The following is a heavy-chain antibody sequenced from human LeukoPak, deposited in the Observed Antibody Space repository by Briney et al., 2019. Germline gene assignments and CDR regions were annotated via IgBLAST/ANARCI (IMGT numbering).Heavy chain of an antibody. CDR3: ARQSPVATEGDY. V-gene: IGHV4-39*01. Sequence: SETLSLTCTVSGGSISSSSYYWGWIRQPPGKGLEWIGSIYYSGSTYYNPSLKSRVTISVDTSKNQFSLKLSSVTAADTAVYYCARQSPVATEGDYWGQGTLVTVSS. CDR1: GGSISSSSYY. J-gene: IGHJ4*02. D-gene: IGHD5-12*01. CDR2: IYYSGST.